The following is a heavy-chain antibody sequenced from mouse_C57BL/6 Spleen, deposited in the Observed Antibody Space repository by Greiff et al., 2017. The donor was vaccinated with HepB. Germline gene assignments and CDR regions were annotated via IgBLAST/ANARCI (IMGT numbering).Heavy chain of an antibody. Sequence: EVKLEESGGGLVKPGGSLKLSCAASGFTFSSYAMSWVRQTPEKRLEWVATISDGGSYTYYPDNVKGRFTIARDNAKNNLYRQMSHLKSEDTAMYYCARDDGDWVAYWGQGTLVTVSA. CDR1: GFTFSSYA. V-gene: IGHV5-4*01. D-gene: IGHD2-13*01. CDR2: ISDGGSYT. CDR3: ARDDGDWVAY. J-gene: IGHJ3*01.